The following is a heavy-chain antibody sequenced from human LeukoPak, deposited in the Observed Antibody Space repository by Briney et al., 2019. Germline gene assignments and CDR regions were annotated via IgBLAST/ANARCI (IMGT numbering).Heavy chain of an antibody. Sequence: PSETLSLTCTVSGYSIGTGYYWGWIRQPPGKRLEWIGSIYHSGFTYCNPSLKSRVTISRDTSKNQFSLKLSSVTAADTAFYYCAGKYYFDSSAYFYVDYWGQGTLVTVSS. CDR3: AGKYYFDSSAYFYVDY. CDR2: IYHSGFT. V-gene: IGHV4-38-2*02. J-gene: IGHJ4*02. CDR1: GYSIGTGYY. D-gene: IGHD3-22*01.